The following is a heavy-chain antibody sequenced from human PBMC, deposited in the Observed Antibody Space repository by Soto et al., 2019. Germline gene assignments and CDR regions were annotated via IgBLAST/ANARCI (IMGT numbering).Heavy chain of an antibody. D-gene: IGHD1-7*01. CDR1: GFTFSSYA. CDR2: ISGSGGST. Sequence: GGSLRLSCAASGFTFSSYAMSWVRQAPGKGLEWVSTISGSGGSTYYADSLKGRFTISRDNSKNTLFLQMSSQRAEDTAVYYYAKEQVVAWNYFTTGGQGTWFTVS. CDR3: AKEQVVAWNYFTT. V-gene: IGHV3-23*01. J-gene: IGHJ1*01.